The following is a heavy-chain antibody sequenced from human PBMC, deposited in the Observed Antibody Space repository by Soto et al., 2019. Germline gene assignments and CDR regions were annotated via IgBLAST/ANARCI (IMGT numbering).Heavy chain of an antibody. CDR1: GYTFSAYY. Sequence: QVQLVESGGDLVKPGGSLRLSCAASGYTFSAYYMSWIRQAPGKGLEWISYIDTSGTKSYYADSVKDRFTITRDNAKNSLYLEMNSLRDEDTAVYYCASHYDMWSGYLSPVDYWGQGTLVTGSS. D-gene: IGHD3-3*01. V-gene: IGHV3-11*01. CDR3: ASHYDMWSGYLSPVDY. J-gene: IGHJ4*02. CDR2: IDTSGTKS.